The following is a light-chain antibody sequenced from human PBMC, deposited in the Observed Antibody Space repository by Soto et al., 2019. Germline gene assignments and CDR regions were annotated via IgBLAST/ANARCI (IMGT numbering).Light chain of an antibody. Sequence: EIVLTQSPGTLSLSPGERATLSCWASQGISSNYLAWYQQKPGQPPRLLISGSSIRATGIPKRFSGSASGTNFTLTISSLEPEDFAVFYCQQYGSSPFTFGPGTKVDIK. CDR1: QGISSNY. CDR3: QQYGSSPFT. V-gene: IGKV3-20*01. J-gene: IGKJ3*01. CDR2: GSS.